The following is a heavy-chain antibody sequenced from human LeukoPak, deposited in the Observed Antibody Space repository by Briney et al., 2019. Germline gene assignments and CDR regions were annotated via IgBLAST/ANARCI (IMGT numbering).Heavy chain of an antibody. CDR2: ISAYNGNT. J-gene: IGHJ6*02. V-gene: IGHV1-18*01. CDR3: ARDPEVAAATYYYGMDV. Sequence: ASVKVSRKASGYAFTSYGISWVRQAPGQGLEWMGWISAYNGNTNYAQKLQGRVTMTTDTSTSTAYMELRSLRSDDTAVYYCARDPEVAAATYYYGMDVWGQGTTVTVSS. D-gene: IGHD2-15*01. CDR1: GYAFTSYG.